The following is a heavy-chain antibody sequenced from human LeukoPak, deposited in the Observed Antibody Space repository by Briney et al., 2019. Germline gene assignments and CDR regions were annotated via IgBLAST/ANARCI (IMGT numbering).Heavy chain of an antibody. V-gene: IGHV4-39*01. Sequence: SETLSLTCLVSGDSIRSSNYHWDWIRQPPGKGLEWIGSIYYSGRTYYNSSLKSRVSMSVDTTKNQFSLRLTSMTAADTAVYYCARRRYYDGSGYLDWGQGTLVIVS. D-gene: IGHD3-22*01. CDR2: IYYSGRT. CDR3: ARRRYYDGSGYLD. J-gene: IGHJ1*01. CDR1: GDSIRSSNYH.